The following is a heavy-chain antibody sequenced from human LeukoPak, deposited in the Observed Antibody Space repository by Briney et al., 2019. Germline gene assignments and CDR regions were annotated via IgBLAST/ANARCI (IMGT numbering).Heavy chain of an antibody. CDR2: ISAYNGNT. Sequence: ALVKVSCKASGYTFTSYGISWVRQAPGQGLDWMGWISAYNGNTNYAQKLQGRVTMTTDTSTSTAYMELRSLRSDDTAVYYCARIQTSYSSGWYTPPNFEYWGQGTLVTVPS. CDR1: GYTFTSYG. V-gene: IGHV1-18*01. CDR3: ARIQTSYSSGWYTPPNFEY. J-gene: IGHJ4*02. D-gene: IGHD6-19*01.